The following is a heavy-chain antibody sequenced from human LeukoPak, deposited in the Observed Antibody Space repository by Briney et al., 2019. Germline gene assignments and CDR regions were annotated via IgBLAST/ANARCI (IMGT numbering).Heavy chain of an antibody. D-gene: IGHD2-8*02. CDR3: ARDQMSGGTWFDP. CDR1: GYSFTSYW. CDR2: ISYDGSNK. V-gene: IGHV3-30*19. J-gene: IGHJ5*02. Sequence: GESLKISCKGSGYSFTSYWIGWVRQMPGKGLEWVAVISYDGSNKYYADSVKGRFTISRDNSKNTLYLQMNSLRAEDTAVYYCARDQMSGGTWFDPWGQGTLVTVSS.